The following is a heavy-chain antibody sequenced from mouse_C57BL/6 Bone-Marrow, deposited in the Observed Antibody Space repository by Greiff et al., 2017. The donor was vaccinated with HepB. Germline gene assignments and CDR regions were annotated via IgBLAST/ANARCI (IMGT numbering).Heavy chain of an antibody. V-gene: IGHV3-6*01. D-gene: IGHD1-1*01. CDR2: ISYDGSN. CDR1: GYSITSGYY. J-gene: IGHJ2*01. Sequence: EVQLQESGPGLVKPSQSLSLTCSVTGYSITSGYYWNWIRQFPGNKLEWMGYISYDGSNNYNPSLKNRISITRDTSKNQFFLKLNSVTTEDTATYYCASRGTTVVDYWGQGTTLTVSS. CDR3: ASRGTTVVDY.